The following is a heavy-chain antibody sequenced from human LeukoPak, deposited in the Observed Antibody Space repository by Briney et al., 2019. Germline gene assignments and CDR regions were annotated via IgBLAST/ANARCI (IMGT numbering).Heavy chain of an antibody. J-gene: IGHJ4*02. CDR3: AREPWCIAYCSSITCGLNS. Sequence: GGSLRLSCAASGFTFSSYRMNWVRQAPGKGLEWVSSISSSSSYIYYADSVKGRFTISRDNAKNSLFLHMNSLRAEDTAVYYCAREPWCIAYCSSITCGLNSWGQGTLVTVSS. D-gene: IGHD2-2*01. V-gene: IGHV3-21*01. CDR1: GFTFSSYR. CDR2: ISSSSSYI.